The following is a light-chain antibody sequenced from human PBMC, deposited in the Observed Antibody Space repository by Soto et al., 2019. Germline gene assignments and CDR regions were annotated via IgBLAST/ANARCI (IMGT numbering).Light chain of an antibody. CDR1: QSVSSSY. CDR2: GAS. CDR3: QQYGDSPRT. Sequence: EIVLTQSPSTLSLSPGERATLSCRASQSVSSSYLAWYQQKPGQAPRLLIYGASNRATGTPDRFSGSGSGTDFTLTISRLEPEDFAVYYCQQYGDSPRTFGLGTKVDIK. V-gene: IGKV3-20*01. J-gene: IGKJ1*01.